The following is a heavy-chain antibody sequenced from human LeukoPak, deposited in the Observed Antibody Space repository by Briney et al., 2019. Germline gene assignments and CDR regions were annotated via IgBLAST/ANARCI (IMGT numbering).Heavy chain of an antibody. CDR1: GGSISSSSYY. Sequence: SETLSLTCTVSGGSISSSSYYWGWIRQPPGKGLEWIGSIYYSGSTYYNPSLKSRVTISVDTSKNRFSLKLSSVTAADTAVYYCASYGSSGYKGAFDIWGQGTMVTVSS. CDR2: IYYSGST. V-gene: IGHV4-39*01. D-gene: IGHD3-22*01. CDR3: ASYGSSGYKGAFDI. J-gene: IGHJ3*02.